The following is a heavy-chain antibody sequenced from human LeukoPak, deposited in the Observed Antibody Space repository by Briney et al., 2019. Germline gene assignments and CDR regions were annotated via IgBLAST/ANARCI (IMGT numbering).Heavy chain of an antibody. CDR3: ARGYCSGGSCYSAQDY. V-gene: IGHV1-2*02. Sequence: ASVKVSCKASAYTFTDYSIHWVRQAPGQGLEWMGWINPNSGGTNYAQKFQGRVTMTRDTSISTAYMELSRLRSDDTAVYYCARGYCSGGSCYSAQDYWGQGTLVTVSS. J-gene: IGHJ4*02. CDR2: INPNSGGT. CDR1: AYTFTDYS. D-gene: IGHD2-15*01.